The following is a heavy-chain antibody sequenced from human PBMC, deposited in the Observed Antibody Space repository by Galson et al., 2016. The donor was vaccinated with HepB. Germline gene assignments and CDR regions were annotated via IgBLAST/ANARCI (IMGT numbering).Heavy chain of an antibody. CDR1: YS. D-gene: IGHD2/OR15-2a*01. J-gene: IGHJ4*02. V-gene: IGHV3-21*01. Sequence: YSMNWVRQAPGKGLEWVSSISSSSHFIYYADSVKGRFTISRDNAKNSLYLQMNSLRAEDTAVYYCAGGVTFSYYFDSWGQGTLVAVSS. CDR3: AGGVTFSYYFDS. CDR2: ISSSSHFI.